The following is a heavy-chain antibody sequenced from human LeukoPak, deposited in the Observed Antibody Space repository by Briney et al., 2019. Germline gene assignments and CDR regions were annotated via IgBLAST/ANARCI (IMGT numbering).Heavy chain of an antibody. CDR3: ARVLGMGSDAFDI. Sequence: GGSLRLSCAASGFTFSSYSMNWVRQAPGKGLEWVSYISSSSSTIYYADSVKGRFTISRDNAKNSLYLQMNSLRAEDTAVYYCARVLGMGSDAFDIWGQGTMVTVSS. CDR1: GFTFSSYS. V-gene: IGHV3-48*01. CDR2: ISSSSSTI. D-gene: IGHD1-26*01. J-gene: IGHJ3*02.